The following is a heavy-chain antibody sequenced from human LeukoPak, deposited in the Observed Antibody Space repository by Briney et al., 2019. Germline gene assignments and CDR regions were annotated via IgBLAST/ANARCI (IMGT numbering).Heavy chain of an antibody. CDR3: AKSANYYYGMDV. V-gene: IGHV3-30*18. CDR1: GFTFSSYG. J-gene: IGHJ6*02. Sequence: GGSLRLPCAASGFTFSSYGMHWVRQAPGKGLEWVAVISYDGSNKYYADSVKGRFTISRDNSKNTLYLQVNSLRAEDTAVYYCAKSANYYYGMDVWGQGTTVTVSS. CDR2: ISYDGSNK.